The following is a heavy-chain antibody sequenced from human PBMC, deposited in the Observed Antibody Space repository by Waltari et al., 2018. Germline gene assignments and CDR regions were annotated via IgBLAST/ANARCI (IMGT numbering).Heavy chain of an antibody. J-gene: IGHJ4*02. D-gene: IGHD3-10*01. V-gene: IGHV3-23*01. CDR2: ASDSGGSS. CDR3: AKDLLPTGVFDY. Sequence: EVQLLESGGGLVQPGGSLRLSCAASGFSFSNYAMSWVRQVPGKGLEWGSAASDSGGSSYYADSVKGRFTISRDNSKNVLYLQMKYLSAEDTDLYYCAKDLLPTGVFDYWGQGALVTVSS. CDR1: GFSFSNYA.